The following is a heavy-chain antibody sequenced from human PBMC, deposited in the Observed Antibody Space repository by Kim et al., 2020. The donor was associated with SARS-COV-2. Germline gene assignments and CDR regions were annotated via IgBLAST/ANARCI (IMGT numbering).Heavy chain of an antibody. CDR3: TRGQGVPALEIDY. V-gene: IGHV3-7*01. CDR2: IKQDGSEK. J-gene: IGHJ4*02. CDR1: GFTFSSYW. Sequence: GGSLRLSCAASGFTFSSYWMNWVRQAPGKGLEWVANIKQDGSEKYYVDSVKGRFTISRDNAKNSLYLQMNSLRAEDTAVYFCTRGQGVPALEIDYWGQGTLVTVSS. D-gene: IGHD2-2*01.